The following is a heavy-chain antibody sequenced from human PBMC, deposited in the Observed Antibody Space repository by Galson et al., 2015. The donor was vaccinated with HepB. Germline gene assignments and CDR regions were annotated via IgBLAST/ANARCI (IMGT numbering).Heavy chain of an antibody. CDR3: AREHYYDSSGYYGFSFSGFDY. J-gene: IGHJ4*02. V-gene: IGHV3-30*04. CDR1: GFTFSSYA. CDR2: ISYDGSNK. Sequence: SLRLSCAASGFTFSSYAMHWVRQAPGKGLEWVAVISYDGSNKYYADSVKGRFTISRDNSKNTLYLQMNSLRAEDTAVYYCAREHYYDSSGYYGFSFSGFDYWGQGTLVTVSS. D-gene: IGHD3-22*01.